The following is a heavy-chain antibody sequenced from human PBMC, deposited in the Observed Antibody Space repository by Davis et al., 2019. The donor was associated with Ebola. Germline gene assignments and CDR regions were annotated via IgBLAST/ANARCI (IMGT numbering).Heavy chain of an antibody. CDR1: GFTFSSYA. CDR3: ANILPGYCSSTSCSTTVDY. J-gene: IGHJ4*02. Sequence: PGGSLRLSCAASGFTFSSYAMSWVRQAPGKGLEWVSAISGSGGSTYYADSVKGRFTISRDNSKNTLYLQMNSLRAEDTAVYYCANILPGYCSSTSCSTTVDYWGQGTLVTVSS. CDR2: ISGSGGST. D-gene: IGHD2-2*01. V-gene: IGHV3-23*01.